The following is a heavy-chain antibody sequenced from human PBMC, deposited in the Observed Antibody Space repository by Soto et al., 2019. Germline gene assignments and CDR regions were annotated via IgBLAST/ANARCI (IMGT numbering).Heavy chain of an antibody. CDR2: INSDGSST. J-gene: IGHJ1*01. D-gene: IGHD6-19*01. Sequence: GGSMRLSYASSGLTFSNYLMHLVRQTPGKGLVWVSRINSDGSSTSYADSVKGRFTISRDNAKNTLYLQMNSLRAEDTAVYYCARVHSQWLVQFQQWGQGTLVTGSS. V-gene: IGHV3-74*01. CDR1: GLTFSNYL. CDR3: ARVHSQWLVQFQQ.